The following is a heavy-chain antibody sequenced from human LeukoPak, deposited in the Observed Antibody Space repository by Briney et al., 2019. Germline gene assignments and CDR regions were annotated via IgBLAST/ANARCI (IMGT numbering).Heavy chain of an antibody. CDR1: GFTFSNYG. CDR3: ARVSGYCSGGSCTSGY. V-gene: IGHV3-30*02. D-gene: IGHD2-15*01. J-gene: IGHJ4*02. CDR2: IRNDGRNK. Sequence: GGSLRLSCAASGFTFSNYGMHWVRQAPGKGLEWVAFIRNDGRNKYYADSVKGRFTISRDNAKNSLYLQMNSLRAEDTAVYYCARVSGYCSGGSCTSGYWGQGTLVTVSS.